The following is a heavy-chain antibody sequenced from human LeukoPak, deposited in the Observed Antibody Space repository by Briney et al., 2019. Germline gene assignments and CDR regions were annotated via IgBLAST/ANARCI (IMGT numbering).Heavy chain of an antibody. D-gene: IGHD1-14*01. Sequence: PGRSLRLSCPASGFTVITNDMTSVRQAPGNGLEWVSVLYSDGNTKYADSVQGRFTISRDNSKNTLYLEMNSLSPDDTAVYYCARGVEPLAANTLAYWGQGTLVTVSS. CDR2: LYSDGNT. CDR3: ARGVEPLAANTLAY. CDR1: GFTVITND. V-gene: IGHV3-53*01. J-gene: IGHJ4*02.